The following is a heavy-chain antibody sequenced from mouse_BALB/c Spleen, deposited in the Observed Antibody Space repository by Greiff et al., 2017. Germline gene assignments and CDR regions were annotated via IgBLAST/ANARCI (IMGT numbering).Heavy chain of an antibody. Sequence: EVMLVESGGGLVKPGGSLKLSCAASGFTFSDYYMYWVRQTPEKRLEWVATISDGGSYTYYPDSVKGRFTISRDNAKNNLYLQMSSLKSEDTAMYYCARADDGYYMGAMDYRGQGTSGTVTS. CDR1: GFTFSDYY. J-gene: IGHJ4*01. V-gene: IGHV5-4*02. D-gene: IGHD2-3*01. CDR3: ARADDGYYMGAMDY. CDR2: ISDGGSYT.